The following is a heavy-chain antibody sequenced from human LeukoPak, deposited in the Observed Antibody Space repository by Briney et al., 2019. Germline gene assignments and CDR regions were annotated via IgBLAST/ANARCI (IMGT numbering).Heavy chain of an antibody. Sequence: SETPSLTCTVSGYSISSGYYWGWIRRPPGKGLEWIGNIYHSGSTYYNPSLKSRVTISVDTSKNQFSLKLSSVTAADTAVYYCTRPYYYDSSGSPDYWGQGTLVTVSS. D-gene: IGHD3-22*01. CDR2: IYHSGST. V-gene: IGHV4-38-2*02. CDR3: TRPYYYDSSGSPDY. J-gene: IGHJ4*02. CDR1: GYSISSGYY.